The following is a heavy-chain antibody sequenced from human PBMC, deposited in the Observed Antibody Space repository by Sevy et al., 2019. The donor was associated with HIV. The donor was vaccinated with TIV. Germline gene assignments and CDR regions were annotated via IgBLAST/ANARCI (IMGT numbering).Heavy chain of an antibody. J-gene: IGHJ6*02. D-gene: IGHD3-10*01. CDR3: ARVPYYYGSGIPLSPYYYGMDV. Sequence: ASVKVSCKASGYTFTSYDINWVRQATGQGLEWMGWMNPNSGNTGYAQKFQGRVTMTRNNSISTAYMELSSLRSEDTAVYYCARVPYYYGSGIPLSPYYYGMDVWGQGTTVTVSS. CDR2: MNPNSGNT. V-gene: IGHV1-8*01. CDR1: GYTFTSYD.